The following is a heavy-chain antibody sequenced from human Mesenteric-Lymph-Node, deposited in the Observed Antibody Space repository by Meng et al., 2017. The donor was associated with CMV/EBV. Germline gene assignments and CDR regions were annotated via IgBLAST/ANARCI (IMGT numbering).Heavy chain of an antibody. Sequence: GGSLRLSCVASGFTFNDHAMHWIRQTPGKGLQWVSGISWNGVTLAYADSVKGRFTISRDNARNSLYLQMNSLSAEDTALYYCGKDMWGSNLYHSDSWGQGTLVTVSS. V-gene: IGHV3-9*01. CDR1: GFTFNDHA. D-gene: IGHD2-2*02. J-gene: IGHJ4*02. CDR3: GKDMWGSNLYHSDS. CDR2: ISWNGVTL.